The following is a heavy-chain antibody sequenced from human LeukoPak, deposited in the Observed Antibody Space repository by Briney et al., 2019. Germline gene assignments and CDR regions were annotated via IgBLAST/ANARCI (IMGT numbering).Heavy chain of an antibody. CDR3: AKRHSSGWYYFDY. V-gene: IGHV3-23*01. J-gene: IGHJ4*02. CDR1: GFTFSSYG. Sequence: GGSLRLSCAASGFTFSSYGMSWVRQTPGKGLEWVSTISSGGPTTYYADSVKGRFTISRDDSKNTLYLQMNTLRAEDTAVYYCAKRHSSGWYYFDYWGQGTLVTVSS. CDR2: ISSGGPTT. D-gene: IGHD6-19*01.